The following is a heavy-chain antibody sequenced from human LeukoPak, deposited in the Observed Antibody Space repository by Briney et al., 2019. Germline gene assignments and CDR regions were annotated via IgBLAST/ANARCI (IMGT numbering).Heavy chain of an antibody. V-gene: IGHV1-69*05. Sequence: SVKVSCKASGGTFSSYAISWVRQAPGQGLEWMGGIIPIFGTANYAQKFQGRVTITTDESTSTAYMELCSLRPEDTAVYYCAIGTTIFGVVIGTFDIWGQGTMVTVSS. CDR3: AIGTTIFGVVIGTFDI. J-gene: IGHJ3*02. CDR1: GGTFSSYA. CDR2: IIPIFGTA. D-gene: IGHD3-3*01.